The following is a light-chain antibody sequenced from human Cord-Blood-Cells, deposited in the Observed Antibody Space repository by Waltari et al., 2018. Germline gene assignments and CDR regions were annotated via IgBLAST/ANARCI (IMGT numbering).Light chain of an antibody. Sequence: QSVLTQPPSASGTPGQRVTISCSGSSSNIGSNTVNWYQQLPGTAPKLLIYSNNQRPSGVPERFSGSKSGTSASLAISGLQSEDEADYDCAAWDDSLNGWVFGGGTKLTVL. CDR1: SSNIGSNT. CDR2: SNN. V-gene: IGLV1-44*01. CDR3: AAWDDSLNGWV. J-gene: IGLJ3*02.